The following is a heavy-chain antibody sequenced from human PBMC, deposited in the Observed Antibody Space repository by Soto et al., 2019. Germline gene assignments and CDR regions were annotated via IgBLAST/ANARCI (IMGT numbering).Heavy chain of an antibody. Sequence: ASVKVSCKASGYTFTGYYMHWVRQAPGQGLEWMGWINPNSGGTNYAQTFQGWVTMTRDTSISTVYMDLSRLRSDDTAVYYCARDPYYDSSGYLASNGMDVWGQGTTVTVSS. CDR2: INPNSGGT. CDR1: GYTFTGYY. V-gene: IGHV1-2*04. D-gene: IGHD3-22*01. J-gene: IGHJ6*02. CDR3: ARDPYYDSSGYLASNGMDV.